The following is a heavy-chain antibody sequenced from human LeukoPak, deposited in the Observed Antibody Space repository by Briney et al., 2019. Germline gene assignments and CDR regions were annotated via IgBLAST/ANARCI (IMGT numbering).Heavy chain of an antibody. Sequence: GRSLRLSCAASGFTFRNYVMHWVRQAPGKGLEWVAVISYDGSDKYYADSVKGRFTISRDNSKNTLSLQLNSLRAEDTAVYYCARVPIASLEAYYFDYWGQGTLVTVSS. J-gene: IGHJ4*02. V-gene: IGHV3-30*03. CDR2: ISYDGSDK. CDR1: GFTFRNYV. D-gene: IGHD1-1*01. CDR3: ARVPIASLEAYYFDY.